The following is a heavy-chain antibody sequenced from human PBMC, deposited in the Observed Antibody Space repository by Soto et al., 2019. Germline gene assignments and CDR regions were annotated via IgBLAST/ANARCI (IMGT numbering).Heavy chain of an antibody. Sequence: GGSLRLSCAASGFTFSSYGMHWVRQAPGKGLEWVAVISYDGINKYYADSVKGRFTISRDNAKNSLYLQMNSLRAEDTAVYSCASLGRHGWGQGTTVTVSS. D-gene: IGHD3-16*01. CDR1: GFTFSSYG. V-gene: IGHV3-30*03. CDR3: ASLGRHG. J-gene: IGHJ6*02. CDR2: ISYDGINK.